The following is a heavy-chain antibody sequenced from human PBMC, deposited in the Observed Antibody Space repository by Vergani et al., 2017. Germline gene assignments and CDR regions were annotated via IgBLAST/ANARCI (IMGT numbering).Heavy chain of an antibody. Sequence: QVQLQESGPGLVKPSETLHLTCDVSDSSIMHNPYWGWFRESPGKGLEWIGCSHHSGDTHYNSSLKSRVSISIVSSSKYSLSLTSVTAADTAIYYCARHRGSGGFFPSSYFYGMDVWGHGTTVTVSS. D-gene: IGHD3-10*01. CDR1: DSSIMHNPY. V-gene: IGHV4-38-2*01. CDR3: ARHRGSGGFFPSSYFYGMDV. CDR2: SHHSGDT. J-gene: IGHJ6*02.